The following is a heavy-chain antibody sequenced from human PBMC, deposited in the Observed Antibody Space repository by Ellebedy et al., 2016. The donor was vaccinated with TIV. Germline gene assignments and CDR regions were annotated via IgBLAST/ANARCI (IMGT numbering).Heavy chain of an antibody. Sequence: GGSLRLXXAASGFTFSSYSMNWVRQAPGKGLEWVSSISSSSSYIYYADSVKGRFTISRDNAKNSLYLQMNSLRAEDTAVYYCARVRSSSYHHYKKNRGGEFDYWGQGTLVTVSS. V-gene: IGHV3-21*01. D-gene: IGHD2-15*01. J-gene: IGHJ4*02. CDR2: ISSSSSYI. CDR3: ARVRSSSYHHYKKNRGGEFDY. CDR1: GFTFSSYS.